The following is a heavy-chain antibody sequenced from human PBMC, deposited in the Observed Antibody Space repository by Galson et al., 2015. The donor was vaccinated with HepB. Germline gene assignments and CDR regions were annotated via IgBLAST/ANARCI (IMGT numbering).Heavy chain of an antibody. J-gene: IGHJ5*02. D-gene: IGHD3-10*01. Sequence: PALVKPTQTLTLTCTFSGFSLSTSGMCVSWIRQPPGKALEWLARIDWDDDKYYSTSLKTRLTISKDTSKNQVVLTMTNMDPVDTATYYCARLYGSGSYSWWFDPWGQGTLVTVSS. CDR2: IDWDDDK. CDR1: GFSLSTSGMC. V-gene: IGHV2-70*11. CDR3: ARLYGSGSYSWWFDP.